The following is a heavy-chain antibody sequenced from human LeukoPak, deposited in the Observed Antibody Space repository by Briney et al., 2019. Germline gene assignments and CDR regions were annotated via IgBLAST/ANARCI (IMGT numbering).Heavy chain of an antibody. CDR3: ARHIENYNSSGYYYEGAFDI. V-gene: IGHV5-51*01. CDR2: IYPVDSDT. D-gene: IGHD3-22*01. J-gene: IGHJ3*02. CDR1: GYRFTSYW. Sequence: GESLKISCKGSGYRFTSYWIGWVRQMPRKGLEWMGIIYPVDSDTTYSPSFQGQVTISADKSIGTAYLQWSSLKASDTAMYYCARHIENYNSSGYYYEGAFDIWGQGTMVTVSS.